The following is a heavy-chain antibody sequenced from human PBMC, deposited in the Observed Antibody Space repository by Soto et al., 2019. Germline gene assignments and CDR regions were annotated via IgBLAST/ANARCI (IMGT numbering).Heavy chain of an antibody. Sequence: ASVKVSCKVSGYTFTSSGISWVRQAPGQGHEWMGWISAYNGNTNYAQKLQGRVTMTTDTSTSTAYIGLRSLRAEDTAVYYCARVLVYCSGGSCYWGFDYWGQGTLVTVSS. V-gene: IGHV1-18*04. J-gene: IGHJ4*02. CDR3: ARVLVYCSGGSCYWGFDY. D-gene: IGHD2-15*01. CDR1: GYTFTSSG. CDR2: ISAYNGNT.